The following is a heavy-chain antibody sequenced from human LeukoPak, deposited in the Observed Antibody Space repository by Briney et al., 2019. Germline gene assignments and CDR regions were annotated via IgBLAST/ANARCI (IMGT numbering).Heavy chain of an antibody. Sequence: QAGGSLRLSCAVSGFTFNSYATSWVRQAPGKGLEWVSGISGSGGNTYYADSVKGRFTISRDNSKNTLYLQMNSLRAEDTAVYYCAKNRGYYGSGSYYFDYWSQGTLVTVSS. CDR3: AKNRGYYGSGSYYFDY. CDR2: ISGSGGNT. J-gene: IGHJ4*02. D-gene: IGHD3-10*01. CDR1: GFTFNSYA. V-gene: IGHV3-23*01.